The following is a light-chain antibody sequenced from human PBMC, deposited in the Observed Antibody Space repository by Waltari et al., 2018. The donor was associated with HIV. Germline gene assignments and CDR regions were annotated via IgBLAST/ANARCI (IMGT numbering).Light chain of an antibody. CDR2: DAS. V-gene: IGKV3-11*01. CDR3: QQRRNWPLT. Sequence: EIVLTQSPATLSLSPGERATLSCTASENINNYLALYQQKPGQPPRLVLYDASNRAPVVPDRFSGGGSETHFALTISSLEPEDFAVYYCQQRRNWPLTFGGGTKVEMK. J-gene: IGKJ4*01. CDR1: ENINNY.